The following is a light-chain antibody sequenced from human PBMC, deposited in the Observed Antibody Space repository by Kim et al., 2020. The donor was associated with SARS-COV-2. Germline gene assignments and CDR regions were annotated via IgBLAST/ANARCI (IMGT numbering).Light chain of an antibody. V-gene: IGKV1-39*01. CDR1: QSIRCY. CDR3: QQTFSIPYT. J-gene: IGKJ2*01. Sequence: IQMTQSPSSLSASVGDRVTITCRASQSIRCYLNWYQQRPGKAPKALIYTASTLHSGVPSRFSGSGSGTDFTFTINSLQPEDCGTYSCQQTFSIPYTFGQGTKLEI. CDR2: TAS.